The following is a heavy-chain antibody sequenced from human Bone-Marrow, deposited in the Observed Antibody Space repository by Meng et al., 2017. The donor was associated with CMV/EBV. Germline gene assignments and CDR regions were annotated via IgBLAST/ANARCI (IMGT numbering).Heavy chain of an antibody. CDR3: ARHIRGTAWGGDY. CDR2: IYPGDSDT. Sequence: KVSCKGSGYSFTSYWIGWVRQMPGKGLEWMGSIYPGDSDTRYSPSFQGQVTISADKSISTAYLQWSSLKASDTAMYYCARHIRGTAWGGDYWGQGTLVTVSS. CDR1: GYSFTSYW. J-gene: IGHJ4*02. D-gene: IGHD5-18*01. V-gene: IGHV5-51*01.